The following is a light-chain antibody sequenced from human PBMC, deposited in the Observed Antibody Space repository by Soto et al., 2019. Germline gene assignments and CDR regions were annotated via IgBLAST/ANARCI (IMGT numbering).Light chain of an antibody. CDR3: QSYDSSLSGYV. CDR2: GNS. Sequence: QSALTQPPSVSGAPGQRVTISCTGSSSNIGAGYDVHWYQQLPGTAPKLLIYGNSNRPSGVPDRFSGSKSGTSASLAITGLQAEDEADYYGQSYDSSLSGYVFGTGTKVTVL. V-gene: IGLV1-40*01. CDR1: SSNIGAGYD. J-gene: IGLJ1*01.